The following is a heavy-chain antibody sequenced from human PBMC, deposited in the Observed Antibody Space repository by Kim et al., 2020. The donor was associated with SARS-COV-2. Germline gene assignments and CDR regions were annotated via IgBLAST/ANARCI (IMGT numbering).Heavy chain of an antibody. V-gene: IGHV1-18*01. Sequence: ASVKVSCKASGYTFTSYGISWVRQAPGQGLEWMGWIGAYNGNTNYAQKLQGRVTMTTDTSTSTAYMELRSLRSDDTAVYYCARDRAMVRGVIITNGGFDYWGQGTLVTVSS. CDR3: ARDRAMVRGVIITNGGFDY. J-gene: IGHJ4*02. CDR2: IGAYNGNT. CDR1: GYTFTSYG. D-gene: IGHD3-10*01.